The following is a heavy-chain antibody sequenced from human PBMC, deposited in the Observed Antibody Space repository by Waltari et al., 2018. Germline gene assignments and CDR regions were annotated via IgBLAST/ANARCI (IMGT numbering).Heavy chain of an antibody. CDR1: GGSISSSSYY. CDR3: ARWDSPTVFDY. V-gene: IGHV4-39*07. Sequence: QLQLQESGPGLVKPSETLSLTCTVSGGSISSSSYYWGWIRQPPGKGLEWIGSIYYSGSTYYNPSLKSRVTISVDTSKNQFSLKLSSVTAADTAVYYCARWDSPTVFDYWGQGTLVTVSS. CDR2: IYYSGST. D-gene: IGHD3-22*01. J-gene: IGHJ4*02.